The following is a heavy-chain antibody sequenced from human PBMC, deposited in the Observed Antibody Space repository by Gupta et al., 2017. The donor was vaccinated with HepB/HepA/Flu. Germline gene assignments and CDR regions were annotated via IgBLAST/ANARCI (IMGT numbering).Heavy chain of an antibody. CDR1: GFTFRNFA. CDR2: IWYDGSNE. D-gene: IGHD3-3*01. V-gene: IGHV3-33*06. CDR3: AKEGELGGVKELLDP. Sequence: QVRLVESGGGVVQPGRSLRLHCVASGFTFRNFAMHWVRQTPDKGLEWVALIWYDGSNEKYADSVKGRFTISRDNSKNTLFLQMDSLRPEDTAIYYCAKEGELGGVKELLDPWGQGTLVTVSS. J-gene: IGHJ5*02.